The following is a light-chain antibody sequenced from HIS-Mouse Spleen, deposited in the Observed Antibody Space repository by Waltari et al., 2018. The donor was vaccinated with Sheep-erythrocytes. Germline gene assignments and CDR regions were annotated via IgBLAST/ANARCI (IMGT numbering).Light chain of an antibody. V-gene: IGKV3-11*01. Sequence: EIVLTQSPATLSLSPGERATLSCRASQSVSSYLAWYHQKPGQAPRLLIYDASNRATGIPAMFSGSGSGTDFTLTISSLGPEDFAFYYCQQRSNWYTFGQGTKLEIK. J-gene: IGKJ2*01. CDR1: QSVSSY. CDR2: DAS. CDR3: QQRSNWYT.